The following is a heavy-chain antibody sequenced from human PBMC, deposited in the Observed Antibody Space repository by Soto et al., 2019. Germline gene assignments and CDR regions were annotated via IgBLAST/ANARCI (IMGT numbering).Heavy chain of an antibody. CDR2: IYYSGST. CDR3: ARDSDCSGGSCYSRSAFDI. V-gene: IGHV4-61*01. Sequence: SETLSLTCTVSGGSVSSGSYYWSWIRQPPGKGLEWIGYIYYSGSTNYNPSLKSRVTISVDTSKNQFSLKLSSVTAADTAVYYCARDSDCSGGSCYSRSAFDIWGQGTMVTVSS. J-gene: IGHJ3*02. CDR1: GGSVSSGSYY. D-gene: IGHD2-15*01.